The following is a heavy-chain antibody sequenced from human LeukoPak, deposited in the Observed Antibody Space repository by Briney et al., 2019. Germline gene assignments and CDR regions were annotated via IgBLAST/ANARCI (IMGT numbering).Heavy chain of an antibody. CDR3: AKRGTHAKPYDFWSGYYSEELYYYMDV. J-gene: IGHJ6*03. CDR2: IDPNSGGT. V-gene: IGHV1-2*02. D-gene: IGHD3-3*01. Sequence: ASVKVSCKASGYTFTGYYMHWVRQAPGQGLEWMGWIDPNSGGTNYAQKFQGRVTMTRNTSISTAYMELSSLRAEDTAVYYCAKRGTHAKPYDFWSGYYSEELYYYMDVWGKGTTVTVSS. CDR1: GYTFTGYY.